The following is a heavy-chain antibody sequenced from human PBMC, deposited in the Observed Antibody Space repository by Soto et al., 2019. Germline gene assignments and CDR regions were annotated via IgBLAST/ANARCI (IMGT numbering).Heavy chain of an antibody. CDR1: GGTFSDYA. V-gene: IGHV1-69*01. CDR3: ARSIGSSSFYFDF. D-gene: IGHD6-6*01. Sequence: QVQLVQSGAEVKKPGSSVNVSCKASGGTFSDYAISWVRQAPGHGLEWMGGLIPVFGSTHYAQSFQGRLTITANPSSTAAYMELSSLRSDDTAVYYCARSIGSSSFYFDFWGPGTQVTVSS. J-gene: IGHJ4*02. CDR2: LIPVFGST.